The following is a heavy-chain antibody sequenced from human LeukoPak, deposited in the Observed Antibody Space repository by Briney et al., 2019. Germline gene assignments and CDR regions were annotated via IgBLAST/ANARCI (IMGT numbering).Heavy chain of an antibody. CDR3: ARGIYEWGAAGPSRLDP. CDR2: ISAYNGNT. D-gene: IGHD6-13*01. V-gene: IGHV1-18*01. CDR1: GYTFTSYG. J-gene: IGHJ5*02. Sequence: ASVKVSCKASGYTFTSYGISWVRQAPGQGLEWMGWISAYNGNTNYARKLQGRVTMTTDTSTSTAYMELRSLRSDDTAVYYCARGIYEWGAAGPSRLDPWGQGTLVTVSS.